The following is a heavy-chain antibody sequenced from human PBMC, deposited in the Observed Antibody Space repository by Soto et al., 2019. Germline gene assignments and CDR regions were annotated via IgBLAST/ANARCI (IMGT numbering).Heavy chain of an antibody. V-gene: IGHV4-31*03. CDR3: VRDGAGGYGLGWFDP. J-gene: IGHJ5*01. CDR1: GDSISRGGYY. Sequence: QVQLQESGPGLVKPSQTLSLTCTVSGDSISRGGYYYNWIRQLPGKGLEWIGYIYHSGSTNYNPSLKSRVTISVDTSKNQLSLELRSVTAADTAVYYYVRDGAGGYGLGWFDPWGQGTLVTVSS. D-gene: IGHD2-15*01. CDR2: IYHSGST.